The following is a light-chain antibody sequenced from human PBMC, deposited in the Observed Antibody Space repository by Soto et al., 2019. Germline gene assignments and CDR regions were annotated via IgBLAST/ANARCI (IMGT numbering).Light chain of an antibody. CDR1: QGISAS. V-gene: IGKV1-17*03. CDR3: LQYNSLPLT. Sequence: DIQMTQSPSAMSASLGDRVTITCRASQGISASLAWFQQKPGKVPKRLIYGASTLQSGVPSRFSGSGSGTAFTLTISSLQPEDFATYFCLQYNSLPLTFGGGTEVEIK. CDR2: GAS. J-gene: IGKJ4*01.